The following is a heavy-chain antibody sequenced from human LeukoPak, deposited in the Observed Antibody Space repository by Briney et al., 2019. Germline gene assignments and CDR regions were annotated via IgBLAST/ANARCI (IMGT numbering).Heavy chain of an antibody. D-gene: IGHD3-22*01. V-gene: IGHV1-69*04. CDR3: AREASVASSYYYDSSGYWPFFDY. J-gene: IGHJ4*02. CDR2: IIPILGIA. CDR1: GGTFSSYA. Sequence: SVKVSCKSSGGTFSSYAISWVRQAPGQGLEWMGRIIPILGIANYAQKFQGRVTITADKSTSTAYMELSSLRSEDTAVYYCAREASVASSYYYDSSGYWPFFDYWGQGTLVTVSS.